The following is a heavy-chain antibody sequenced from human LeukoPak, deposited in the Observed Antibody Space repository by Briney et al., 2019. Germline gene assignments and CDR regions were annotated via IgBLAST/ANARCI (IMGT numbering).Heavy chain of an antibody. V-gene: IGHV1-58*02. Sequence: SVNVSCKASGFTFTSSAMQWVRQARGQRLEWIGWIVVGSGNTNYAQKFQERVTITRDMSTSTAYMELSSLRSEDTAVYYCARESYGDYAGCFDYWGQGTLVTVSS. J-gene: IGHJ4*02. D-gene: IGHD4-17*01. CDR1: GFTFTSSA. CDR3: ARESYGDYAGCFDY. CDR2: IVVGSGNT.